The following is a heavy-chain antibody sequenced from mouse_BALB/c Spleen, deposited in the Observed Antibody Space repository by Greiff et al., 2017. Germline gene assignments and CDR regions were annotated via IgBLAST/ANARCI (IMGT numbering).Heavy chain of an antibody. CDR1: GFTFSSFG. D-gene: IGHD2-14*01. CDR2: ISSGSSTI. CDR3: ARGEVRSWFAY. J-gene: IGHJ3*01. Sequence: EVKLQESGGGLVQPGGSRKLSCAASGFTFSSFGMHWVRQAPEKGLEWVAYISSGSSTIYYADTVKGRFTISRDNPKNTLFLQMTSLRSEDTAMYYCARGEVRSWFAYWGQGTLVTVSA. V-gene: IGHV5-17*02.